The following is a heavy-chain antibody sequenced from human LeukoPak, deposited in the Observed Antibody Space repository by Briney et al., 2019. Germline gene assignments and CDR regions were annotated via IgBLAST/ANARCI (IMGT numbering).Heavy chain of an antibody. CDR1: GGSISSSSYY. J-gene: IGHJ4*02. CDR3: ARQGSGNYLSPVNY. D-gene: IGHD1-26*01. CDR2: IYYSGST. V-gene: IGHV4-39*01. Sequence: SETLSLTCTVSGGSISSSSYYWGWIRQPPGKGLEWIGTIYYSGSTYYNPSLKSRVTISVDTTKNQFSLKLSSVTAADTAVYYCARQGSGNYLSPVNYWGQGTLVTVSS.